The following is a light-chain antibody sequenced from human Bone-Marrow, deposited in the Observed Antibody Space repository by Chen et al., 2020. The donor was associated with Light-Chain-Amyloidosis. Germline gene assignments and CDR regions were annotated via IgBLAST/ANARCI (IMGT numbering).Light chain of an antibody. V-gene: IGLV2-8*01. CDR2: QVD. Sequence: QSALTQPASASGSPGQSNTISCTGTSGDIGGYKNFSWYQQHPGKAPTRIIFQVDKRPSRVPDRYSGSRSGNTASLTVSGLQAEDEADYYCCSDAGRNNEEVFGGGTKLTVL. J-gene: IGLJ2*01. CDR1: SGDIGGYKN. CDR3: CSDAGRNNEEV.